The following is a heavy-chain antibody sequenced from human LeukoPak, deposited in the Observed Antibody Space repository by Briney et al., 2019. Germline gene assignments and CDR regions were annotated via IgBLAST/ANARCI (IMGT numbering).Heavy chain of an antibody. V-gene: IGHV3-30*18. J-gene: IGHJ4*02. Sequence: GSLRLSCAASGFTFSSYGMHWVRQAPGKGLEWVAVISYDGSNKYYADSVKGRFTISRDNSKNTLYLQMNSLRAEDTAVYYCAKGEYGYNYPFFDYWGQGTLVTVSS. CDR2: ISYDGSNK. CDR1: GFTFSSYG. CDR3: AKGEYGYNYPFFDY. D-gene: IGHD5-24*01.